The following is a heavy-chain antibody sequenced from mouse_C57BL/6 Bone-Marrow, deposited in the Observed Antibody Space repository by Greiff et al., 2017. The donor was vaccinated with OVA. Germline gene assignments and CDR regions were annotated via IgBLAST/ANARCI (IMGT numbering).Heavy chain of an antibody. Sequence: EVKLMESGEGLVKPGGSLKLSCAASGFTFSSYAMSWVRQTPETRLEWVAYISSGGDYIYYADTVKGRFTISRDNARNTRYLQMSSLKSEDTAMYYCTRGGDNPGWGFAYWGQGTLVTVSA. V-gene: IGHV5-9-1*02. J-gene: IGHJ3*01. CDR1: GFTFSSYA. CDR2: ISSGGDYI. CDR3: TRGGDNPGWGFAY. D-gene: IGHD3-2*02.